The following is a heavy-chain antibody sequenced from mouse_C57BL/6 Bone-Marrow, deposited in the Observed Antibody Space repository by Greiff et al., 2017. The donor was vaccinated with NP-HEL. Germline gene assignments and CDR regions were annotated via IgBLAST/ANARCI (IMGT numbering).Heavy chain of an antibody. CDR3: ARTYGRGHWYFDV. D-gene: IGHD1-1*01. Sequence: EVQVVESGGGLVQPGGSLKLSCAASGFTFSDYYMYWVRQTPEKRLEWVAYISNGGGSTYYPDTVKGRFTISRDNAKNTLYLQMSRLKSEDTAMYYCARTYGRGHWYFDVWGTGTTVTVSS. CDR2: ISNGGGST. V-gene: IGHV5-12*01. CDR1: GFTFSDYY. J-gene: IGHJ1*03.